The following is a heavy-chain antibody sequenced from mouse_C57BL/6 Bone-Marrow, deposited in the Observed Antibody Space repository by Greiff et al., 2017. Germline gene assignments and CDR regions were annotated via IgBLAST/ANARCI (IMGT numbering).Heavy chain of an antibody. V-gene: IGHV14-4*01. D-gene: IGHD1-1*01. Sequence: EVQLQQSGAELVRPGASVKLSCTASGFNIKDDYMHWVKQRPEQGLEWIGWIDPENGDTEYASKFQGKATITADTSSNTAYLQLSSLTSEDTAVDYCTMGYGSSCYFDYWGQGTTLTVSS. CDR2: IDPENGDT. J-gene: IGHJ2*01. CDR3: TMGYGSSCYFDY. CDR1: GFNIKDDY.